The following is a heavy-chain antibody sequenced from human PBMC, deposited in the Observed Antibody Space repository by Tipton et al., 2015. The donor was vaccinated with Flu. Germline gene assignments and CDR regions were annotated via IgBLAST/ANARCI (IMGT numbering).Heavy chain of an antibody. CDR2: IYPGDSDT. CDR3: ARQEGYTSRTNWGFDP. V-gene: IGHV5-51*01. J-gene: IGHJ5*02. D-gene: IGHD7-27*01. Sequence: VQLVQSGAEVKKPGEFLKISCKGSGYNFPSYWIGWVSQMPGKGLEWMGVIYPGDSDTRYSPSFQGQVTISVDKSINTAYLQWSTLKASDPAMYYCARQEGYTSRTNWGFDPLGQGTLVTVSS. CDR1: GYNFPSYW.